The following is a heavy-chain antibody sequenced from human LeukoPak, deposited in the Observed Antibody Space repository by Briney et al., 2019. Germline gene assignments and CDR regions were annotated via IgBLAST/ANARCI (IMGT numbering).Heavy chain of an antibody. CDR1: GYSFTSYW. V-gene: IGHV5-51*01. CDR3: ARRQYYDLWSAFYGNFDY. D-gene: IGHD3-3*01. J-gene: IGHJ4*02. CDR2: IYPSDSDI. Sequence: GESLKISCKGSGYSFTSYWIGWVRQMPGKGLEWMGIIYPSDSDIRYSPSFQGQVTISADKSISTAYLQWSSLKASDTAMYYCARRQYYDLWSAFYGNFDYWGQGTLVTVSS.